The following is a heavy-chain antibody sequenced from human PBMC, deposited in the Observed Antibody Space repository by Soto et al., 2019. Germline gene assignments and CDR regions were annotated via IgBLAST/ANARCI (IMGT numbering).Heavy chain of an antibody. CDR2: TYYRSKWYN. D-gene: IGHD6-19*01. CDR1: GDSVSSKSAG. V-gene: IGHV6-1*01. Sequence: SQTLSLTCAISGDSVSSKSAGWNWIRQSPSRGLEWLGRTYYRSKWYNEYAVSVKGRITINPDTSKNQFSLQLNSVTPEDTALYYCARARQWLFAYWGQGTLVTVSS. CDR3: ARARQWLFAY. J-gene: IGHJ4*02.